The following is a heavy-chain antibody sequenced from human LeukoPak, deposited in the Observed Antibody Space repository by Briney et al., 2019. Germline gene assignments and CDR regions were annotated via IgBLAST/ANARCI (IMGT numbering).Heavy chain of an antibody. CDR2: ISGNGDST. D-gene: IGHD1-26*01. CDR3: TKDRPGSFDY. Sequence: GDSLRLSSAASGFTFINYAMCWVRQAPGKGPEWVSFISGNGDSTYYADSVKGRFTVSRDNSKNTLYLQMNSLRGEDTAIYYCTKDRPGSFDYWGQGILVTVSS. CDR1: GFTFINYA. V-gene: IGHV3-23*01. J-gene: IGHJ4*02.